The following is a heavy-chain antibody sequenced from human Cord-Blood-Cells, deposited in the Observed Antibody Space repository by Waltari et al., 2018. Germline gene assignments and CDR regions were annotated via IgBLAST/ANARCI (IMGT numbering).Heavy chain of an antibody. CDR1: GRPFSLYY. CDR3: ARGRWGSPIDY. Sequence: QVQLQQWVAGLLKPADTLSLTCPVYGRPFSLYYWSWIRLPPGKGLEWIGEINHSGSTNYTPSLNSRVTISVDTSKTQFSLKLSSVTAADTAVYYCARGRWGSPIDYWGQGTLVTVSS. CDR2: INHSGST. J-gene: IGHJ4*02. D-gene: IGHD2-21*01. V-gene: IGHV4-34*01.